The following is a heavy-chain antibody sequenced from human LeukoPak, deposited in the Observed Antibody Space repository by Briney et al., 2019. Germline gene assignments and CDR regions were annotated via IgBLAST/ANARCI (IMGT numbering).Heavy chain of an antibody. CDR2: LSFDGSNK. D-gene: IGHD1-1*01. J-gene: IGHJ4*02. CDR3: ANSAHNWLGKDPYFDY. Sequence: PGGSLRLSCAASGFIFSSYGMHWVRQAPGKGLEWVALLSFDGSNKYYADSVKGRFTISRDNSKNTLYLQMNSLRAEDTAVYYCANSAHNWLGKDPYFDYWGQGTLVTVSS. CDR1: GFIFSSYG. V-gene: IGHV3-30*18.